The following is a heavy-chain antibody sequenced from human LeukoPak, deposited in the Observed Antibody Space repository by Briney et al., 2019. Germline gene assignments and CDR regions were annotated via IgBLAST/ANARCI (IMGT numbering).Heavy chain of an antibody. V-gene: IGHV3-20*04. Sequence: GRSLRLSCAASGFTFDDYGMSWVRQAPGKGLEWVSGINWNGGSTGYADSVKGRFTISRDNAKNSLYLQMNSLRAEDTALYYCARFHRYYYRNDYWGQGTLVTVSS. D-gene: IGHD3-22*01. CDR2: INWNGGST. CDR1: GFTFDDYG. CDR3: ARFHRYYYRNDY. J-gene: IGHJ4*01.